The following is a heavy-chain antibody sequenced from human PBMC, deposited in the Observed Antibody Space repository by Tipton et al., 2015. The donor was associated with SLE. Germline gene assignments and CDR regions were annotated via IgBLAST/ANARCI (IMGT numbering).Heavy chain of an antibody. CDR3: ARLIWFGELGAFDI. CDR2: IYYSGST. V-gene: IGHV4-38-2*01. CDR1: GYSISRGYY. Sequence: TLSLTCAVSGYSISRGYYWGWIRQPPGKGLEWIGSIYYSGSTYYNPSLKSRVTISVDTSKNQFSLKLSFVTAADTAVYYCARLIWFGELGAFDIWGQGTMVTVSS. D-gene: IGHD3-10*01. J-gene: IGHJ3*02.